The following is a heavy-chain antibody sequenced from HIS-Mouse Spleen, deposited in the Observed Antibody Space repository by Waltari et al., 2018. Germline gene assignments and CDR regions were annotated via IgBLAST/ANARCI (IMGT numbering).Heavy chain of an antibody. V-gene: IGHV4-34*01. Sequence: QVQLQQWGAGLLKPSETLSLTCAVYGGSFSGYSWSWIRQPPGQWLEWIGEINTSGSPNYNPSLKSRVTISVDTAKNQCSLKLSCGTAADTAVYYCARGFIAAAAGAFDIWGQGTMVTVSS. CDR2: INTSGSP. CDR3: ARGFIAAAAGAFDI. D-gene: IGHD6-13*01. J-gene: IGHJ3*02. CDR1: GGSFSGYS.